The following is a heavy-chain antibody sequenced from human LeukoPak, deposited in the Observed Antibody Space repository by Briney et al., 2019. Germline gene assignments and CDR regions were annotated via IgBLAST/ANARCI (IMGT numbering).Heavy chain of an antibody. J-gene: IGHJ4*02. V-gene: IGHV4-59*01. CDR1: GGSISSNY. D-gene: IGHD1-26*01. CDR3: ARDSGSYSFQS. Sequence: PSETLSLTCTVSGGSISSNYWSWIRQPPGKGLEWNGCRYDTGGTNYNPSLQSRVTISVDTSKNQFSLKLTSVTAADTAVYYCARDSGSYSFQSWGQGTLVTVFS. CDR2: RYDTGGT.